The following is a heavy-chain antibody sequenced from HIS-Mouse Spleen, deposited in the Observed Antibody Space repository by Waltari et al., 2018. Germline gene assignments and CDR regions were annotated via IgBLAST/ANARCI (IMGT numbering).Heavy chain of an antibody. CDR1: GGSISSSSYY. Sequence: QLQLQESGPGLVKPSETLSLTCTVSGGSISSSSYYWGWIRQPPGKGLEWSGSIYYSGTTYDNPSLKSRLTISVDTSKNQFSLKLSSVTAADTAVYYCAREIPYSSSWYDWYFDLWGRGTLVTVSS. V-gene: IGHV4-39*07. D-gene: IGHD6-13*01. CDR2: IYYSGTT. J-gene: IGHJ2*01. CDR3: AREIPYSSSWYDWYFDL.